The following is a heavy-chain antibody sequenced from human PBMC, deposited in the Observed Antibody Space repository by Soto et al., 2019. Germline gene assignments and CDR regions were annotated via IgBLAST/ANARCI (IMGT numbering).Heavy chain of an antibody. V-gene: IGHV4-39*01. CDR3: ARLGGYVSVGYYYLWDS. J-gene: IGHJ4*02. D-gene: IGHD3-22*01. CDR2: IKHSGST. Sequence: PSETLSLTCRVSDGSMNSDSSYWGWIRQPPGKGLEWIGVIKHSGSTYHNLSLKGRVTMSVDASRNQFSLKLTSMTAADTAVYYCARLGGYVSVGYYYLWDSWGQGTLVTVSS. CDR1: DGSMNSDSSY.